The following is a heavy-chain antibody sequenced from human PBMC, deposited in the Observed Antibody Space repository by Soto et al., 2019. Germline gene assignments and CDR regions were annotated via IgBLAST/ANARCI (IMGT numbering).Heavy chain of an antibody. CDR1: GGTFSSYA. CDR3: ARTPRALGEQLVLSYFDY. D-gene: IGHD6-6*01. Sequence: QVQLVQSGAEVQKPGSSVKVSCKASGGTFSSYAISWVRQAPGQGLEWMGGIIPIFGTANYAQKFQGRVTIPADESTSTAYMELSSLRSEDTAVYYCARTPRALGEQLVLSYFDYWGQRTLVTVSS. V-gene: IGHV1-69*01. J-gene: IGHJ4*02. CDR2: IIPIFGTA.